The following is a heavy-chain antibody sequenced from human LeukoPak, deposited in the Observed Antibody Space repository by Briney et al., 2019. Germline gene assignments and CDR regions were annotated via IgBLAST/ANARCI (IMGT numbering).Heavy chain of an antibody. J-gene: IGHJ4*02. CDR2: ISSSSSYI. V-gene: IGHV3-21*01. CDR1: GFTFSSSA. D-gene: IGHD5-18*01. Sequence: PGGSLRLSCAASGFTFSSSAMSWVRQAPGKGLEWVSSISSSSSYIYYADSVKGRFTISRDNAKNSLYLQMNSLRAEDTAVYYCARVSEAMAFDYWGQGTLVTVSS. CDR3: ARVSEAMAFDY.